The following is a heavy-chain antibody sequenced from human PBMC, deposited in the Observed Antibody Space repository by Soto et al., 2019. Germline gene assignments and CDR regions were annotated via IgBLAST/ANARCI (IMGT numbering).Heavy chain of an antibody. J-gene: IGHJ5*02. D-gene: IGHD6-13*01. CDR3: AKDSSVTAAGSGGWFDP. V-gene: IGHV3-30*18. CDR2: ISFDGGNQ. CDR1: GFDFNTYG. Sequence: QVQLVQSGGGVVQPGRSLRLSCAASGFDFNTYGLHWVRQAPGNGLEWVAGISFDGGNQYYADSVKGRFTISRDKSNNTLYQQMNSLGAEDTATYYWAKDSSVTAAGSGGWFDPWGQGTLVIVSS.